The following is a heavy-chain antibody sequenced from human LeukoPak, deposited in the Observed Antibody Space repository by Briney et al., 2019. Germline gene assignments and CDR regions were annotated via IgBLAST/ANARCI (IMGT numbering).Heavy chain of an antibody. CDR3: ARFPASTGYFDL. V-gene: IGHV4-30-4*01. CDR1: GGSISSGDYY. J-gene: IGHJ2*01. D-gene: IGHD2-15*01. CDR2: IYYSGST. Sequence: SETLSLTCTVSGGSISSGDYYWSWIRQPPGKGLEWIGYIYYSGSTYYNPSLKSRVTISVDTSKNQFSLKLSSVTAADTAVYYCARFPASTGYFDLWGRGTPVTVSS.